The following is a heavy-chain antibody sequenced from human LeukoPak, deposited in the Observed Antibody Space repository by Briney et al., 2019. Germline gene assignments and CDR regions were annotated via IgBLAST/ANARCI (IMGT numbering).Heavy chain of an antibody. CDR3: ARGLYSSTYGWFDP. CDR2: IIPIFGTT. V-gene: IGHV1-69*05. J-gene: IGHJ5*02. CDR1: GGTFSNYA. D-gene: IGHD6-13*01. Sequence: GASVKVSCKASGGTFSNYAISWVRQAPGQGLEWMGRIIPIFGTTNYAQKFQGRVTITTDESTSTAYMELSSLRSEDTAVYYCARGLYSSTYGWFDPWGQGTLVTVSS.